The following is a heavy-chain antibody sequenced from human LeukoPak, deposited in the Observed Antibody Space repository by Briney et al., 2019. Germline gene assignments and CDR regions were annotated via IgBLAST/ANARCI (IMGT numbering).Heavy chain of an antibody. V-gene: IGHV3-23*01. J-gene: IGHJ4*02. CDR2: ISGSGGST. Sequence: GGSLRLSCAASGFTFSSYAMSWDRQAPGKGLEWVSAISGSGGSTYYADSVKGRFTISRDNSKNTLYLQMNSLRAEDTAVYYCAKDSGYSSGGEFDYWGQGTLVTVSS. D-gene: IGHD6-19*01. CDR1: GFTFSSYA. CDR3: AKDSGYSSGGEFDY.